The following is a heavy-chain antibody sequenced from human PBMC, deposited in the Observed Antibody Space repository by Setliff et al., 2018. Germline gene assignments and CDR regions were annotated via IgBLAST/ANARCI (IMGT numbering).Heavy chain of an antibody. J-gene: IGHJ3*02. CDR2: IKQDGSEK. Sequence: LSLSCAASGFTFSSYWMSWVRQAPGKGLEWVANIKQDGSEKYYVDSVKGRFTISRDNAKNSLYPQMNSLRAEDTAVYYCARIRRAFDIWGQGTMVTVSS. CDR3: ARIRRAFDI. CDR1: GFTFSSYW. D-gene: IGHD3-10*01. V-gene: IGHV3-7*01.